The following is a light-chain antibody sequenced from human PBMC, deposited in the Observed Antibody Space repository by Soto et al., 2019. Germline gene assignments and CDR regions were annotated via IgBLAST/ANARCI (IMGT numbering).Light chain of an antibody. J-gene: IGKJ4*01. Sequence: DIQMTQSPSSLSASVGDRVTITCRASQGISNYLAWYQQKPGKVPKLLIYGASTLQSGVPSRFSGSGSGTNFTLTISGLQLEEVEPYYGKKYNSAPPLFGGGTRVEIK. CDR2: GAS. CDR3: KKYNSAPPL. V-gene: IGKV1-27*01. CDR1: QGISNY.